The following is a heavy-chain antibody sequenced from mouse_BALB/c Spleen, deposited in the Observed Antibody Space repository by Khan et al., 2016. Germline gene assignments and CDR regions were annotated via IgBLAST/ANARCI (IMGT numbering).Heavy chain of an antibody. CDR2: IWGDGTT. J-gene: IGHJ4*01. CDR1: GFSLIAYG. V-gene: IGHV2-6-7*01. D-gene: IGHD2-2*01. Sequence: QVQLQQPGPGLVAPSQSLSITCTVSGFSLIAYGVNWVRQPPGKGLEWLGMIWGDGTTDFNSALKSRLNITKDNSKSQVFLKMNSLQTDDTARYCCARDGWGYYAMDYWGQGTSVTVSS. CDR3: ARDGWGYYAMDY.